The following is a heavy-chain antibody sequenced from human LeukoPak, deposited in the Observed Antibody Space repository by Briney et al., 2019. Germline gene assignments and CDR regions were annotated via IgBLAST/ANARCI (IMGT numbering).Heavy chain of an antibody. CDR1: GYTFTGYY. V-gene: IGHV1-2*04. D-gene: IGHD1-26*01. J-gene: IGHJ5*02. Sequence: GASVKVSCKASGYTFTGYYMHWVRQAPGQGLEWMGWINPNSGGTNYAQKLQGWVTMTRDTSISTAYMELSSLRSEDTAVYYCARDRVGATVWLDPWGQGTLVTVSS. CDR3: ARDRVGATVWLDP. CDR2: INPNSGGT.